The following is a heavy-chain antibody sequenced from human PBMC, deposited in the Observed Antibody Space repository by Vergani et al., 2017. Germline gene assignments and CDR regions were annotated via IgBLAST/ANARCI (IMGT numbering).Heavy chain of an antibody. CDR3: AKGTWDYDFWSGYSWFDP. D-gene: IGHD3-3*01. J-gene: IGHJ5*02. CDR1: GFTFSSYS. Sequence: EVQLVESGGGLVKPGGSLRLSCAASGFTFSSYSMNWVRQAPGKGLEWVSSISSSSSYIYYADSVKGRFTISRDNAKNSLYLQMNSLRAEDTAVYYCAKGTWDYDFWSGYSWFDPWGQGTLVTVSS. V-gene: IGHV3-21*01. CDR2: ISSSSSYI.